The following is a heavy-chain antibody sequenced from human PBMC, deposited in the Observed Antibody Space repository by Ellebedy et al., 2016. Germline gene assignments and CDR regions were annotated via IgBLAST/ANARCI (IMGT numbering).Heavy chain of an antibody. CDR3: ATGGDYYGSGSIFDY. CDR1: GYTLTELS. D-gene: IGHD3-10*01. CDR2: FDPEDGET. Sequence: ASVKVSCKVSGYTLTELSMHWVRQAPGKGLEWMGGFDPEDGETIYAQKFQGRVTMTEDTSTDTAYMELSSLRSEDTAVYYWATGGDYYGSGSIFDYWGQGTLVTVSS. J-gene: IGHJ4*02. V-gene: IGHV1-24*01.